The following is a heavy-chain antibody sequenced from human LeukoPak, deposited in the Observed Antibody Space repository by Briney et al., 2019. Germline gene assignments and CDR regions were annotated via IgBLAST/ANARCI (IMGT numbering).Heavy chain of an antibody. J-gene: IGHJ4*02. CDR2: ISGSGGST. CDR3: AKGSGSRGAFDY. D-gene: IGHD6-13*01. Sequence: GWSLRLSCAASGFTFSSYAMSWVRQAPGKGLEWVSAISGSGGSTYYADSVKGRFTISRDNSKNTLYLQMNSLRAEDTAVYYCAKGSGSRGAFDYWGQGTLVTVSS. CDR1: GFTFSSYA. V-gene: IGHV3-23*01.